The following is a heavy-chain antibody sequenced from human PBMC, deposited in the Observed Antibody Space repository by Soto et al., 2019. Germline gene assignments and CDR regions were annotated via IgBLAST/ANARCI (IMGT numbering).Heavy chain of an antibody. CDR1: GYTLTELS. CDR2: FDPEDGET. CDR3: ATFTYYDCWSGRGPSDAFDI. Sequence: ASVKVSCKVSGYTLTELSMHWVRQAPGKGLEWMGGFDPEDGETIYAQKFQGRVTMTEDTSTDTAYMELSSLRSEDTAVYYCATFTYYDCWSGRGPSDAFDIWGQGTMVTVSS. D-gene: IGHD3-3*01. V-gene: IGHV1-24*01. J-gene: IGHJ3*02.